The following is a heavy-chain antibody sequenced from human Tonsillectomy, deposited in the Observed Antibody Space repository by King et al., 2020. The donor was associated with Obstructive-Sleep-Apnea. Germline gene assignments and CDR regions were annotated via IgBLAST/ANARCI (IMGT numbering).Heavy chain of an antibody. CDR3: SRGEDYFWGSYRPATFDY. CDR1: GFTFSDSA. V-gene: IGHV3-73*01. CDR2: IRSKTNNYDT. Sequence: QLVQSGGGLVRPGGSLKLSCAASGFTFSDSAMHWVRQASGKGLEWVGRIRSKTNNYDTAYAASGKGRFTISRDDSKNTEYLQVNSLRTEDTAVYYCSRGEDYFWGSYRPATFDYWGQGTLVTVSS. J-gene: IGHJ4*02. D-gene: IGHD3-16*02.